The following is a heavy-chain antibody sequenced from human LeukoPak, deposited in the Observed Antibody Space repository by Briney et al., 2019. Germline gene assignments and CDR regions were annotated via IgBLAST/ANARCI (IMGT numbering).Heavy chain of an antibody. J-gene: IGHJ5*02. V-gene: IGHV3-7*05. Sequence: PGGSLRLSCEASGFTFSNCWMSWVRQSPGKGLQWVANIKEDGSGQNYADSVRGRFTISRDNAKKSLCLQMNSLRAEDTAVYYCVRYAMLDPWGQGTLVTVSS. CDR3: VRYAMLDP. CDR1: GFTFSNCW. CDR2: IKEDGSGQ. D-gene: IGHD2-2*01.